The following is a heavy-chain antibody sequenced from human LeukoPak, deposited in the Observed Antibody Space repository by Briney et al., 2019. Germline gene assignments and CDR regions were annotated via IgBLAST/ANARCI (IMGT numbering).Heavy chain of an antibody. CDR3: ARGVRYCSSTSCYSYYFDY. J-gene: IGHJ4*02. Sequence: SETLSLTCAVFGGSFSGYYWSWIRQSPEKGLEWIGEISHRGSTNYNPSLKSRVTISVDTSKNQFSLKLSSVTAADTAVYYCARGVRYCSSTSCYSYYFDYWGQGTLVTVSS. CDR2: ISHRGST. D-gene: IGHD2-2*01. V-gene: IGHV4-34*01. CDR1: GGSFSGYY.